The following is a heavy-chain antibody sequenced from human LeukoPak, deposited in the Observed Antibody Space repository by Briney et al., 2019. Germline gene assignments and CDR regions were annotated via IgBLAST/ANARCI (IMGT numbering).Heavy chain of an antibody. D-gene: IGHD6-19*01. V-gene: IGHV4-31*03. CDR1: GGSISSGGYY. J-gene: IGHJ4*02. Sequence: SETLSLTCTVSGGSISSGGYYWSWIRQHPGKGLEWIGYIYYSGSTYYNPSLKSRVTISVDTSKNQFSLKLSSVTAADTAVYYCARRGSVALYYWGQGTLVTVSS. CDR2: IYYSGST. CDR3: ARRGSVALYY.